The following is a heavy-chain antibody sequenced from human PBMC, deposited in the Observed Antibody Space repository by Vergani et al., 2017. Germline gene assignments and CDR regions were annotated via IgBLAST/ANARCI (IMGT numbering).Heavy chain of an antibody. Sequence: EVQLVESGGDLVQPGRSLRLSCTASGFTFGYYAMDWFRQAPGQGLEWVGGIRSKAYGQATIYAASVKGRFTISRDNAKNSLYLQMNSLRAEDTAVYYCASTNNNWNDYYFDYWGQGTLVTVSS. CDR1: GFTFGYYA. CDR2: IRSKAYGQAT. CDR3: ASTNNNWNDYYFDY. V-gene: IGHV3-49*03. D-gene: IGHD1-20*01. J-gene: IGHJ4*02.